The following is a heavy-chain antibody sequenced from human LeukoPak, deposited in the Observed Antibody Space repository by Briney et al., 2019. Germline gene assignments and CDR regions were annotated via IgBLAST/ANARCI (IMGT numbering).Heavy chain of an antibody. CDR3: ARLTYYYDSSGLWRDY. J-gene: IGHJ4*02. CDR1: GGSISSYY. D-gene: IGHD3-22*01. CDR2: IYYSGST. V-gene: IGHV4-59*08. Sequence: SETLSLTCTVSGGSISSYYWSWIRQPPGKGLEWIGYIYYSGSTNYNPSLKSRVTISVDTSKNQFSLKLSSVTAADTAVYYCARLTYYYDSSGLWRDYWGQGTLVTVSS.